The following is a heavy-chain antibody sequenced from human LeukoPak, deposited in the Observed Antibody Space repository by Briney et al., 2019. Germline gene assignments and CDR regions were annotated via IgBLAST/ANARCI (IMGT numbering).Heavy chain of an antibody. V-gene: IGHV4-4*07. CDR3: ARVGDYALKD. Sequence: ASETLSLTCIVSGGSISSYHWSWIRQPAGKGLEWIGRIYTSGSTDYNPSLKSRVTMSVDTSKNQFSLKLSSVTAADTAVYYCARVGDYALKDWGQGTLVTVSS. D-gene: IGHD3-16*01. CDR2: IYTSGST. CDR1: GGSISSYH. J-gene: IGHJ4*02.